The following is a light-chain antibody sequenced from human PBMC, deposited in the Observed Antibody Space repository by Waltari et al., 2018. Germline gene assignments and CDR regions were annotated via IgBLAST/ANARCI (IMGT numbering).Light chain of an antibody. V-gene: IGLV1-44*01. CDR2: NNE. J-gene: IGLJ1*01. Sequence: QSVLTPPPSASGTPGPRVTIACSGSSSNIGSKTVNWYQQLPGTAPKHLIFNNEDRPSGVPDRFSGSWSGTSASLAISGLQSDDEATYYCASWDGSLSGYVFGTGTRVTVL. CDR3: ASWDGSLSGYV. CDR1: SSNIGSKT.